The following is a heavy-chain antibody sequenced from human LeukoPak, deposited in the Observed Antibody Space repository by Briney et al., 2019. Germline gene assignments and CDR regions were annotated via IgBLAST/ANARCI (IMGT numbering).Heavy chain of an antibody. J-gene: IGHJ4*02. D-gene: IGHD3-22*01. V-gene: IGHV3-21*01. Sequence: XGSXXXXXXASGFTFSSXSXNXVRQAPGKGLXWXSAISSSSSYISDADSVKGRFTISRDNAKNSLYLQMNSLRAEDTAVYYCAKDFLYEPGDYYDSSGYYPRDYWGQGTLVTVSS. CDR2: ISSSSSYI. CDR3: AKDFLYEPGDYYDSSGYYPRDY. CDR1: GFTFSSXS.